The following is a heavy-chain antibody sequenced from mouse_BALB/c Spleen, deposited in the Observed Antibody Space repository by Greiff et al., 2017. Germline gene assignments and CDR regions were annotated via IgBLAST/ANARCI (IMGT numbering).Heavy chain of an antibody. CDR3: ARYQYGNYEAMDY. V-gene: IGHV1-55*01. J-gene: IGHJ4*01. Sequence: QVQLQQPGAELVKPGTSVKLSCKASGYNFTSYWINWVKLRPGQGLEWIGDIYPGSGSTNYNEKFKSKATLTVDTSSSTAYMQLSSLASEDSALYYCARYQYGNYEAMDYWGQGTSVTVSS. CDR1: GYNFTSYW. D-gene: IGHD2-10*02. CDR2: IYPGSGST.